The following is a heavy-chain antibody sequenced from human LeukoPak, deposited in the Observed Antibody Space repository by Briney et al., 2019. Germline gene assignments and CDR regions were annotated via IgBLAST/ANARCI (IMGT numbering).Heavy chain of an antibody. D-gene: IGHD5-18*01. CDR1: GGSISSYY. J-gene: IGHJ4*02. CDR3: ARVDTAMVSHDY. CDR2: IYTSGST. Sequence: PSETLFLTCTVSGGSISSYYWSWIRQPAGKGLEWIGRIYTSGSTNYNPSLKSRVTMSVDTSKNQFSLRLSSVTAADTAVYYCARVDTAMVSHDYWGQGTLVTVSS. V-gene: IGHV4-4*07.